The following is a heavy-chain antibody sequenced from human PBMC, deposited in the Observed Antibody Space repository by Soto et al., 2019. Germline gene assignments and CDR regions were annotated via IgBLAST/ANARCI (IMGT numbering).Heavy chain of an antibody. CDR1: GYTFTTYG. CDR2: ISAYNGNT. Sequence: ASVKVSCKAAGYTFTTYGISWVRQAPGQGLEWMGWISAYNGNTNYAQNLQGRVTMTTDTSTSTAYMELRSLRSDDTAVYYCARFYASGSYPYDYWGQGTLVTVSS. J-gene: IGHJ4*02. V-gene: IGHV1-18*01. CDR3: ARFYASGSYPYDY. D-gene: IGHD3-10*01.